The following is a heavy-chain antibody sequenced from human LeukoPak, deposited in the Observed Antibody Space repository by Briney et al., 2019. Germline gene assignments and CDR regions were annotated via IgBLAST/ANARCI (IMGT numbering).Heavy chain of an antibody. CDR1: GGTFSSYA. CDR3: ARDPAGELLQGDY. D-gene: IGHD1-26*01. V-gene: IGHV1-69*04. J-gene: IGHJ4*02. Sequence: SVKVSCKASGGTFSSYAISWVRQAPGQGLEWMGRIIPILGIANYAQKFQGRVTITADKSTSTAYMELSSLRSEDTAVYYCARDPAGELLQGDYWGQGTLVTVSS. CDR2: IIPILGIA.